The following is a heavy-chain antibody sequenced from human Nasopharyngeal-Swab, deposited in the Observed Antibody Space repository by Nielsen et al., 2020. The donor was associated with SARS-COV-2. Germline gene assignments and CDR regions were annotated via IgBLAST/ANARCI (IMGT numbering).Heavy chain of an antibody. J-gene: IGHJ3*01. CDR1: GFTLSSYW. CDR2: TKNDGSET. Sequence: GESLKISCAASGFTLSSYWMTWVRQAPGKGLEWVATTKNDGSETYYGDSVKGRFTISRDNAWNSMHLQMNNLRADDTAEYYCARDHYYESSGFFGAFHLWGQGTMVTVSS. V-gene: IGHV3-7*01. CDR3: ARDHYYESSGFFGAFHL. D-gene: IGHD3-22*01.